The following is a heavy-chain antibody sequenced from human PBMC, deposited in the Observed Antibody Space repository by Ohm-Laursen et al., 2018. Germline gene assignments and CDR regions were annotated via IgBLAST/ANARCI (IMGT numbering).Heavy chain of an antibody. J-gene: IGHJ6*02. Sequence: SLRLSCAASGFTFSDYYMSWIRQAPGKGLEWVSHISGVTTIYYLDSVKGRFTASRDNAKNTLYLQMNSLRAEDTAIYYCARGYCANGDCSHYYGMDVWGRGTTVTVSS. CDR1: GFTFSDYY. D-gene: IGHD2-8*01. CDR3: ARGYCANGDCSHYYGMDV. CDR2: ISGVTTI. V-gene: IGHV3-11*01.